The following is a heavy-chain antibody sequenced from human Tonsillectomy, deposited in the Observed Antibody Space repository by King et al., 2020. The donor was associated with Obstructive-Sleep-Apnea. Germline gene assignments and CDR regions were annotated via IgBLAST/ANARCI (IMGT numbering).Heavy chain of an antibody. CDR2: IYHGGST. J-gene: IGHJ4*02. CDR3: ASSGWYYTPFDY. V-gene: IGHV4-4*02. CDR1: GGSISSNYW. Sequence: QLQESGPGLVKPSGTLSLTCAVSGGSISSNYWWSWVRQSPGKGLEWIGKIYHGGSTNYNPSLKSRVTISLDKSKNQIFLKLTSVTAADTAVYYFASSGWYYTPFDYWGQGTLVTVSS. D-gene: IGHD6-19*01.